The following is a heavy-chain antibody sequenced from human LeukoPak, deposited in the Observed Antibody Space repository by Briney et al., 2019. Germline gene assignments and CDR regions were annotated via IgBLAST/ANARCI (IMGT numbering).Heavy chain of an antibody. D-gene: IGHD2-2*01. CDR2: INPSGGST. CDR3: ARDHDVVVLVV. CDR1: GYTFTSYY. J-gene: IGHJ6*02. V-gene: IGHV1-46*01. Sequence: ASVKVSCKASGYTFTSYYMHWVRQAPGQGLEWMGIINPSGGSTSYAQKFQGRVTMTRDTSISTAYMELSRLRSDDTAVYYCARDHDVVVLVVWGQGTTVTVSS.